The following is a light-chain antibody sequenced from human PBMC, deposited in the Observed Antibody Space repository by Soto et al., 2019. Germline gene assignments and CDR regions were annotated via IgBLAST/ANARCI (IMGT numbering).Light chain of an antibody. CDR2: LNSDGSH. CDR3: QTWDTGIQMV. CDR1: SGHSSYA. V-gene: IGLV4-69*01. J-gene: IGLJ3*02. Sequence: QLVLTQSPSASASLGASVKLTCTLSSGHSSYAIAWHQQQPEKGPRYLMKLNSDGSHSKGDGIPDRFSGSSSGAERYLTISRLQSEDEADYYCQTWDTGIQMVFGGGTKLTVL.